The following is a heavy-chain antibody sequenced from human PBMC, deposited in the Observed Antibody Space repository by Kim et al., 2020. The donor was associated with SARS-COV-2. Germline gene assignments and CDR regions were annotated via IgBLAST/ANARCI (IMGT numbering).Heavy chain of an antibody. CDR3: AAYQRTRFLEWLQPDYGMDV. V-gene: IGHV4-34*01. D-gene: IGHD3-3*01. CDR2: INHSGST. J-gene: IGHJ6*02. CDR1: GGSFSGYY. Sequence: SETLSLTCAVYGGSFSGYYWSWIRQPPGKGLEWIGEINHSGSTNYNPSLKSRVTISVDTSKNQFSLKLSSVTAADTAVYYCAAYQRTRFLEWLQPDYGMDVWGQGTTVTVSS.